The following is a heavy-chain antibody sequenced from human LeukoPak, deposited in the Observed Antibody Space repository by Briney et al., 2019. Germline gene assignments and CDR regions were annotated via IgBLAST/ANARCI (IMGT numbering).Heavy chain of an antibody. J-gene: IGHJ5*02. Sequence: PSETLSLTCTVSGGSISSNSYYWGWIRQPPGKGLECIGSISYSGSTYYNPSLKSRVTISVDTSKNQFSLKLSSVTAADTAMYYCARDSLSSGWYNPWGQGTLVTVSS. CDR3: ARDSLSSGWYNP. CDR2: ISYSGST. D-gene: IGHD6-19*01. V-gene: IGHV4-39*07. CDR1: GGSISSNSYY.